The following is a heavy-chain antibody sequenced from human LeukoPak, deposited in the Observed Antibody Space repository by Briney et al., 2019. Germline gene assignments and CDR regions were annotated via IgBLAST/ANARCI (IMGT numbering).Heavy chain of an antibody. Sequence: ASVKVSCNASGYTFTGYYIHWVRQAPGQGLEWMGWITPNSGGTNYAQKFQGRVTMTRDTSISTVYMELSRLRSDDTAVYYCARDRSDYYDSNAYYSNSFDPWGQGTLVTVSS. D-gene: IGHD3-22*01. CDR1: GYTFTGYY. CDR2: ITPNSGGT. V-gene: IGHV1-2*02. J-gene: IGHJ5*02. CDR3: ARDRSDYYDSNAYYSNSFDP.